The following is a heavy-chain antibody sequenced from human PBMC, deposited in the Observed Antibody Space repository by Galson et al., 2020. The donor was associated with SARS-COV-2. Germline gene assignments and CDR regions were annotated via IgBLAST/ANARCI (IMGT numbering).Heavy chain of an antibody. CDR1: GYVFTAYY. J-gene: IGHJ4*02. D-gene: IGHD3-16*01. CDR2: INPNNGAT. V-gene: IGHV1-2*02. Sequence: ASVKVSCKASGYVFTAYYIHWMRQAPGQGLEWMGWINPNNGATDFAQKFQDRVTMTSDTSINTVYMEVSSLKSDDTAVYFCARDPHIQGASRGDNYWGQGSLVTVSS. CDR3: ARDPHIQGASRGDNY.